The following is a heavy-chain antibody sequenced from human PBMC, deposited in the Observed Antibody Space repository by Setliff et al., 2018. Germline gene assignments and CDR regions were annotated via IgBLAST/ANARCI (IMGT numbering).Heavy chain of an antibody. CDR3: VREGVDRRSSTDHRYYMDV. V-gene: IGHV1-69*05. Sequence: SVKVSCKASGATFSSYGISWVRQAPGQGLEWMGGTIPMFGTTEYAQKFQGRLTIITDESTNTAFMQLSSLRSDDTAVYYCVREGVDRRSSTDHRYYMDVWGKGTTVTVSS. J-gene: IGHJ6*03. CDR2: TIPMFGTT. D-gene: IGHD6-6*01. CDR1: GATFSSYG.